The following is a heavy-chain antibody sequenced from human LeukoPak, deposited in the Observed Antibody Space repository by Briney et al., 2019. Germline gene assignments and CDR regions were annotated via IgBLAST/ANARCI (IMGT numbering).Heavy chain of an antibody. V-gene: IGHV4-39*07. CDR1: GGSISSSSYY. CDR2: IYYSGST. CDR3: AGGSYHLNQH. D-gene: IGHD1-26*01. Sequence: NPSETLSLTCTVSGGSISSSSYYWGWIRQPPGKGLEWIGSIYYSGSTYYNPSLKSRVTISVDTSKNQFSLKLNSVTAADTAVYYCAGGSYHLNQHWGQGTLVTVSS. J-gene: IGHJ1*01.